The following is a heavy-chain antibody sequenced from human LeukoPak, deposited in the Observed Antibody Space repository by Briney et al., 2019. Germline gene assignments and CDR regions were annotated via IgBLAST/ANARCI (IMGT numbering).Heavy chain of an antibody. Sequence: SKTLSLTCTVSGGSISSYYWSWIRQPPGKGLEWIGYIYYSGSTNYNPSLKSRVTISVDTSKNQFSLKLSSVTAADTAVYYCARVVVAATYNWFDPWGQGTLVTVSS. CDR1: GGSISSYY. J-gene: IGHJ5*02. CDR2: IYYSGST. CDR3: ARVVVAATYNWFDP. D-gene: IGHD2-15*01. V-gene: IGHV4-59*01.